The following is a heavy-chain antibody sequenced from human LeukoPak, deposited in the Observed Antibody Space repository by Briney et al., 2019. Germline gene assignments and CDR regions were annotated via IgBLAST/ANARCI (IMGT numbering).Heavy chain of an antibody. CDR2: ISGTSTYI. V-gene: IGHV3-21*01. Sequence: GGSLRLSCAGSGFTFSSYSMNWVRQAPGQGLEWVSSISGTSTYIYYADSVRGRFTIYRDNAKNSLYLQMNSLRAEDTAVYYCARDREARQGLDDYWGQGTLVTVSS. J-gene: IGHJ4*02. CDR3: ARDREARQGLDDY. CDR1: GFTFSSYS. D-gene: IGHD6-6*01.